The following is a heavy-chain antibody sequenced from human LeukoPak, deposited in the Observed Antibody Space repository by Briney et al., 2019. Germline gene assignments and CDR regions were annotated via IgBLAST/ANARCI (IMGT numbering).Heavy chain of an antibody. CDR2: INAGNGNT. J-gene: IGHJ4*02. V-gene: IGHV1-3*01. Sequence: ASVKVSCKASGYTFTSYAMHWVRQAPGQRLEWMGWINAGNGNTKYSRKFQGRVTITGGTSASTAYMELSSLRSEDTAVYYCARARDAEYSYGYWGQGTLVTVSS. D-gene: IGHD5-18*01. CDR3: ARARDAEYSYGY. CDR1: GYTFTSYA.